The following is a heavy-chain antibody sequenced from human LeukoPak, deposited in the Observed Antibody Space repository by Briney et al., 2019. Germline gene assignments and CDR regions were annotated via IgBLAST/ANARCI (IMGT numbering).Heavy chain of an antibody. J-gene: IGHJ6*02. Sequence: PSETLSLTCTVSGGSIRSYYWSWIRQPPGKGLEWIGYIYYSGSTNYNPSLKSRVTISVDTSKNQFSLKLSSVTAADTAVYYCARDRIVGAPGGMDVWGQGTTVTVSS. CDR1: GGSIRSYY. CDR3: ARDRIVGAPGGMDV. D-gene: IGHD1-26*01. CDR2: IYYSGST. V-gene: IGHV4-59*01.